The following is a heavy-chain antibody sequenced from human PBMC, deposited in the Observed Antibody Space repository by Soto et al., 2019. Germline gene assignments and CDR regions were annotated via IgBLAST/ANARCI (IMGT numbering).Heavy chain of an antibody. V-gene: IGHV3-21*01. CDR2: ISKSDYT. CDR3: ARGDSIITPAVSEL. Sequence: GGSLRLSCTVSGFAFNNYGINWVRQAPGKALEWVSAISKSDYTYYSDSVKGRFTISRKNDKHSVSLQINTLRVEDTAVYCCARGDSIITPAVSELWGQGTLVTVAS. D-gene: IGHD2-2*01. J-gene: IGHJ4*02. CDR1: GFAFNNYG.